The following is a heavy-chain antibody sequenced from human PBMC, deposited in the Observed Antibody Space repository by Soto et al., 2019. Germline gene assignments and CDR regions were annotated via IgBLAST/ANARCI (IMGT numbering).Heavy chain of an antibody. J-gene: IGHJ4*02. CDR2: ISSSSSYT. V-gene: IGHV3-11*05. D-gene: IGHD4-17*01. CDR3: ARDSVYYGDYELNYFDY. CDR1: GFTFSDYY. Sequence: QVQLVESGGGLVKPGGSLRLSCAASGFTFSDYYMSWIRQAPGKGLEWVSYISSSSSYTNYADSVKARFTISRDNAKNXXYLQLNSLTAEDTAVYYCARDSVYYGDYELNYFDYWGKGTLVTVSS.